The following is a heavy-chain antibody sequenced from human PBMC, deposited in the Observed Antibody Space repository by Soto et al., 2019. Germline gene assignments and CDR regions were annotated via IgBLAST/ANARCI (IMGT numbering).Heavy chain of an antibody. CDR2: IYYSGIT. D-gene: IGHD3-9*01. Sequence: SETLSLTCTVSVGSVSSGNFYWSWIRQPPGKGLEWIGFIYYSGITNYNPSLKSRVTISVDTSKNQFSLQLSSVTAADTAVYYCARGRNGLVLSWGQGTLVTVSS. J-gene: IGHJ5*02. CDR1: VGSVSSGNFY. CDR3: ARGRNGLVLS. V-gene: IGHV4-61*01.